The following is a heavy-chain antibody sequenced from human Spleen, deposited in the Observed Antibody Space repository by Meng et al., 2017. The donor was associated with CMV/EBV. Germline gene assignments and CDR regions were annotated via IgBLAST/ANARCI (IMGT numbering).Heavy chain of an antibody. J-gene: IGHJ5*02. CDR1: GGSFSNYC. V-gene: IGHV4-34*01. Sequence: GSLRLSCAIYGGSFSNYCWTWIRQPPGKGLQWIGEINYYGTTNYNPSLKNRVTISLDTSKNQFSLKVRSVTAADTAVYYCARGPRETSALDSSSYNWFDPWGQGTLVTVSS. CDR3: ARGPRETSALDSSSYNWFDP. D-gene: IGHD6-13*01. CDR2: INYYGTT.